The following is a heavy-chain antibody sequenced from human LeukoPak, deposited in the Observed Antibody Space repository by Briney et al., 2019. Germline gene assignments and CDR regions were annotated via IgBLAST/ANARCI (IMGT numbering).Heavy chain of an antibody. CDR1: GGSISSYY. CDR3: VSAAVWLAFDQ. V-gene: IGHV4-59*08. Sequence: SETLSLTCTVSGGSISSYYWNWIRQPPGKGLEWIGHTYHSGSTNYNPSLESRVTISVDTSKNQFSLKVRSVTAADTAVYYCVSAAVWLAFDQWGQGTLVTVSS. J-gene: IGHJ4*02. CDR2: TYHSGST. D-gene: IGHD3-16*01.